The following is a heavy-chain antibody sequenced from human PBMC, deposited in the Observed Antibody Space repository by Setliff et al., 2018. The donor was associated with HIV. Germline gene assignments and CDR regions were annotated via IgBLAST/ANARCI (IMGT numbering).Heavy chain of an antibody. V-gene: IGHV1-2*02. J-gene: IGHJ6*03. Sequence: ASVKVSCKASGDTFTDSYIHWMRQAPGQGLEWMGWINPNYGDTIYAQNFQGRVTMTRDTSISTAYMELSRLTSDDTAVYYCARDGRYCSGGSCFTNRASYYYYYMDVWGKGTTVTVSS. CDR1: GDTFTDSY. D-gene: IGHD2-15*01. CDR3: ARDGRYCSGGSCFTNRASYYYYYMDV. CDR2: INPNYGDT.